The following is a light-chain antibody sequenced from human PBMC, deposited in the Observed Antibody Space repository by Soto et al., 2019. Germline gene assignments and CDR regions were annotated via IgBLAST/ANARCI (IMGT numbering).Light chain of an antibody. CDR3: CSYAGSYTYV. Sequence: SALTQPRSVSGSPGQSVTISGTGTSSGVGGYNYVSWYQHHPGKAPKLMIDDVSTRPPGLPDRFSGSKSGNTASLTSSGLQAEDEAYYSCCSYAGSYTYVFGTGTKVTVL. CDR2: DVS. CDR1: SSGVGGYNY. V-gene: IGLV2-11*01. J-gene: IGLJ1*01.